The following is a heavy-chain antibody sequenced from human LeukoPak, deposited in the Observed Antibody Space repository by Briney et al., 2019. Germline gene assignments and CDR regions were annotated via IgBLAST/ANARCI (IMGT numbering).Heavy chain of an antibody. CDR1: GGSFSGYY. CDR2: INHSGST. CDR3: ARVEGYCSGGSCYYYFDY. V-gene: IGHV4-34*01. Sequence: PSETLSLTCAVYGGSFSGYYWGWIRQPPGKGLEWIGEINHSGSTNYNPSLKSRVTISVDTSKNQFSLKLSSVTAADTAVYYCARVEGYCSGGSCYYYFDYWGQGTLVTVSS. D-gene: IGHD2-15*01. J-gene: IGHJ4*02.